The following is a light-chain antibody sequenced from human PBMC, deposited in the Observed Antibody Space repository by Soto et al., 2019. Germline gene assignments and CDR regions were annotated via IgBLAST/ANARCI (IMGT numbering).Light chain of an antibody. CDR2: AAS. Sequence: EIVLTQSPGTLSLSPGESATLPCRASQSVSSNSLAWHQQKPGQAPRLLMYAASSRAAGIPDRFSGSGSGTDFTLTISRLEPEDFAVYYCQQHGSWGITFGPGTKVDIK. V-gene: IGKV3-20*01. J-gene: IGKJ3*01. CDR1: QSVSSNS. CDR3: QQHGSWGIT.